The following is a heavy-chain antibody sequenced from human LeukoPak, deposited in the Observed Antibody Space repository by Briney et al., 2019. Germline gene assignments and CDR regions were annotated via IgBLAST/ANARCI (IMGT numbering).Heavy chain of an antibody. CDR2: ISHDGSNA. CDR3: AKDRYTSGTFYPYFDY. V-gene: IGHV3-30*18. J-gene: IGHJ4*02. D-gene: IGHD3-10*01. Sequence: GGSLRLSCAASGFTFSTYGMHWVRQAPGKGLEWVAVISHDGSNAFYADSAKGRFTISRDNSKNTLDLQMNRLRAEGTAVYYCAKDRYTSGTFYPYFDYWGQGTLVTVSS. CDR1: GFTFSTYG.